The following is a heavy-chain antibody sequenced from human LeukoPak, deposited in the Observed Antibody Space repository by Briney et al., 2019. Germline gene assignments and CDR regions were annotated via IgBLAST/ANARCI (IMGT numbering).Heavy chain of an antibody. Sequence: GGSLRLSCAASGFTFSSYAMHRVRQAPGKGLEWVAVISYDGSNKYYADSVKGRFTISRDNSKNTLYLQMNSLRAEDTAVYYCATASVWFGQGNWFDPWGQGTLVTVSS. V-gene: IGHV3-30-3*01. D-gene: IGHD3-10*01. CDR3: ATASVWFGQGNWFDP. CDR2: ISYDGSNK. CDR1: GFTFSSYA. J-gene: IGHJ5*02.